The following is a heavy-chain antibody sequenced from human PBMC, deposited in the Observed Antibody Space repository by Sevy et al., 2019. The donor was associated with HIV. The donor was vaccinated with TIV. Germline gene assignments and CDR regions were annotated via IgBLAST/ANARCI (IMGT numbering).Heavy chain of an antibody. V-gene: IGHV1-2*02. CDR3: AREAVPAAIHYYYGMDV. CDR1: GYTFTGYY. CDR2: INPNSGGT. Sequence: ASVKVSCKASGYTFTGYYMHWVRQATGQGLEWMGWINPNSGGTNYAQKFQGRVTMTRDTSISTAYMELSRLRSDDTAVYYCAREAVPAAIHYYYGMDVWGQGTTVTVSS. D-gene: IGHD2-2*01. J-gene: IGHJ6*02.